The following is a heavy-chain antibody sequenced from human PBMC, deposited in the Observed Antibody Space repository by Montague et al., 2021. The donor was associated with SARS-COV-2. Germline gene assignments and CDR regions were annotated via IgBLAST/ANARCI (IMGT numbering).Heavy chain of an antibody. D-gene: IGHD4-17*01. Sequence: SETLSLTCTVSGDSITSIIHYWGWIRQPPGKGLEWIASIFYTGTINYNPSLKSRVTMSLDTSKSQFSLNLTSVTAADTAVYFCARHPTTVTTFHWGQGSLVTVSS. V-gene: IGHV4-39*01. CDR1: GDSITSIIHY. CDR2: IFYTGTI. J-gene: IGHJ4*02. CDR3: ARHPTTVTTFH.